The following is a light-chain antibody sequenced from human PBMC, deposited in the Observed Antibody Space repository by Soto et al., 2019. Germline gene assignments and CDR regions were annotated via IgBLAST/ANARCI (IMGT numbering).Light chain of an antibody. CDR1: QSVSSY. V-gene: IGKV3-11*01. CDR3: QQRSNWHT. CDR2: DAS. J-gene: IGKJ5*01. Sequence: EIVLTQSPGTLSLSPGERATLSCRASQSVSSYLAWYQQKPGQAPRLLIYDASNRATGIPARFSGSGSGTDFTLTISSLEPEDFAVYYCQQRSNWHTFGQGTRLEIK.